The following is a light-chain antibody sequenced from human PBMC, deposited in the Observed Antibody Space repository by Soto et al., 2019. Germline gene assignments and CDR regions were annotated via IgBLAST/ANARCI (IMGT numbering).Light chain of an antibody. CDR3: QHYGTSAL. J-gene: IGKJ3*01. V-gene: IGKV3-20*01. CDR1: QSVSSSY. CDR2: DAS. Sequence: EIGLTQSPGTLSLSPGERATLSCRASQSVSSSYLAWYQQKPGQAPRLLLYDASRATGIPDRFSGSGSGTDFTLTITRLEPEDFAVYYCQHYGTSALFGPGTKVDI.